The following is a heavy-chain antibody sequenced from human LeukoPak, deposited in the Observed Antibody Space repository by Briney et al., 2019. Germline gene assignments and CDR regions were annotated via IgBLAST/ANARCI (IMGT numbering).Heavy chain of an antibody. V-gene: IGHV3-23*01. CDR3: AARPGDLAVPFDY. CDR1: GFTFGTYA. J-gene: IGHJ4*02. D-gene: IGHD3-10*01. Sequence: GGSLRLSCAASGFTFGTYAMTWVRQAPGKGLEWVSLISGSGDIIYYAHSLKDRFTISRDNSKNTLYLQMHSLRAEDTAVYYCAARPGDLAVPFDYWGQGTLVTVSS. CDR2: ISGSGDII.